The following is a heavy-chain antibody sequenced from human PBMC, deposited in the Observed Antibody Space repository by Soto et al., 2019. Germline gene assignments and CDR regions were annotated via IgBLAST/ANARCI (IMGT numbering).Heavy chain of an antibody. J-gene: IGHJ4*02. CDR2: ISSNGGST. Sequence: PGGSLRLSCAASGFTFSSYAMHWVRQAPGKGLEYVSAISSNGGSTYYANSVKGRFTISRDNSKNTLYLQMGSLRAEDMAVYYCARDRSSSHYWGQGTLVTVSS. CDR1: GFTFSSYA. D-gene: IGHD6-13*01. CDR3: ARDRSSSHY. V-gene: IGHV3-64*01.